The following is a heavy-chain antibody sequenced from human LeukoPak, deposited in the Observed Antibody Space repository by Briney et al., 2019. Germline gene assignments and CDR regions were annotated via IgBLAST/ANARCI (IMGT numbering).Heavy chain of an antibody. CDR2: IWYDGSNK. J-gene: IGHJ4*02. Sequence: GGSLRLSCAASGFTFSDCGFHWVRQAPGKRLGGVAFIWYDGSNKYYADSVKGRFTISRDNSKNTLYLQMNSLRADDTAVYYCARDEASPLSYFFNYWGQGTLVTVSS. CDR1: GFTFSDCG. V-gene: IGHV3-33*01. D-gene: IGHD2-21*01. CDR3: ARDEASPLSYFFNY.